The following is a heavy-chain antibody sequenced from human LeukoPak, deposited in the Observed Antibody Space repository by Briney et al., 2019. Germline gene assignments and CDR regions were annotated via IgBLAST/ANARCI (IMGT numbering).Heavy chain of an antibody. D-gene: IGHD2-21*02. J-gene: IGHJ4*02. CDR2: ISRSGATI. CDR1: GFTFISYG. CDR3: SRDRGGGDIYFDY. V-gene: IGHV3-48*03. Sequence: GGSLNFSCAASGFTFISYGMNWLRQAPGKGPNWISYISRSGATIYYADSVKGRFTISRDNAKNSLYLQMSSLGAEDTAIYYCSRDRGGGDIYFDYWGQGTLVTVSS.